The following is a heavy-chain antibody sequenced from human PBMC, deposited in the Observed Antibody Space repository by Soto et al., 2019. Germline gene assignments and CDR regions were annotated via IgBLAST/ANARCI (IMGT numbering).Heavy chain of an antibody. D-gene: IGHD3-3*01. CDR3: ARERLLVSLRNWFDP. J-gene: IGHJ5*02. Sequence: GESLKISCKGSGYSFTSYWISWVRQMPGKGLEWMGRIDPSDSYTNYSPSFQGHVTISADKSISTAYLQWSSLKASDTAMYYCARERLLVSLRNWFDPWGQGTLVTVSS. CDR1: GYSFTSYW. V-gene: IGHV5-10-1*01. CDR2: IDPSDSYT.